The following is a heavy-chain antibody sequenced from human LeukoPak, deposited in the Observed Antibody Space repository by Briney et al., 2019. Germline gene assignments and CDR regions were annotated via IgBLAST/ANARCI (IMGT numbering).Heavy chain of an antibody. D-gene: IGHD3-10*01. Sequence: GGSLTLSCAASGFIFSSYGMHWVRQAPGKGLEWVAVIWSDGSYKDYADSVKGRSTIYRDNSKNTLYLQMNGLRAEDTAGNYVARDGRSGSPKVYFDYWGQGTLVSVSS. CDR2: IWSDGSYK. J-gene: IGHJ4*02. CDR3: ARDGRSGSPKVYFDY. V-gene: IGHV3-33*01. CDR1: GFIFSSYG.